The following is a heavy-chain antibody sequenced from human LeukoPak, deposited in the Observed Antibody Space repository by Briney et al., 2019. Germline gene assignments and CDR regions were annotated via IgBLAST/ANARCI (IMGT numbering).Heavy chain of an antibody. CDR3: AKDYYYDSSGYLGFDY. Sequence: PGRSLRLSCAASGFTFDDYAMHWVRHAPGKGLEWVSGISWNSGSIGYADSVKGRFTISRDNAKNSLYLQMNSLRAEDTALYYCAKDYYYDSSGYLGFDYWGQGTLVTVSS. CDR1: GFTFDDYA. V-gene: IGHV3-9*01. D-gene: IGHD3-22*01. J-gene: IGHJ4*02. CDR2: ISWNSGSI.